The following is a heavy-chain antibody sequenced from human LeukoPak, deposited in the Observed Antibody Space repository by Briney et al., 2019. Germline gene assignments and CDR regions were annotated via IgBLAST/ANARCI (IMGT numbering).Heavy chain of an antibody. CDR1: GYTFTSYG. J-gene: IGHJ6*03. CDR3: ARLRYFDWLSDDSYYYYMDV. V-gene: IGHV1-18*01. CDR2: VSSYNGNT. Sequence: ASVKVSCKASGYTFTSYGITWLRQAPGQGLEWMGWVSSYNGNTNHAQKLQGRVTMTTDTSTSTAYMELRSLRSDDTAVYYCARLRYFDWLSDDSYYYYMDVWGKGTTVTVSS. D-gene: IGHD3-9*01.